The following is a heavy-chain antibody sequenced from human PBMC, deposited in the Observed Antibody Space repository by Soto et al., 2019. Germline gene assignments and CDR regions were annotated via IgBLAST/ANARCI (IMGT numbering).Heavy chain of an antibody. V-gene: IGHV4-59*01. D-gene: IGHD2-15*01. CDR3: VRAGAATLSDY. J-gene: IGHJ4*02. CDR2: IYYSGSA. CDR1: GGSISNYY. Sequence: QVQLQESGPGLVKASETLSLTCTVSGGSISNYYCSWIRQPPGKGLEWIGYIYYSGSANYNPSLKSRVTISVDTSKNQFSLKLSSVTAAGTAVYYCVRAGAATLSDYWGQGTLVTVSS.